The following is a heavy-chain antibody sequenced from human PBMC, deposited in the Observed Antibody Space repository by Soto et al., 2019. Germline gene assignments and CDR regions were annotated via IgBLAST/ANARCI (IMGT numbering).Heavy chain of an antibody. J-gene: IGHJ4*02. CDR1: GGTFSSYA. V-gene: IGHV1-69*13. CDR3: ASALEWLRDFDY. CDR2: IIPIFGTA. Sequence: SVKVSCKASGGTFSSYAISWVRQAPGQGLEWMGGIIPIFGTANYAQKFQGRVTITADESTSTAYMELSSLRSEDTAVYYCASALEWLRDFDYWGQGTLVTVSS. D-gene: IGHD3-3*01.